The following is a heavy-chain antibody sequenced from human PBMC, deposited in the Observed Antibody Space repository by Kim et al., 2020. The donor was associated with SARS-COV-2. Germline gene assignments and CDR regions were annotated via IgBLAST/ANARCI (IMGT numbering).Heavy chain of an antibody. J-gene: IGHJ6*02. V-gene: IGHV4-39*07. CDR1: GGSISSSSYY. CDR2: IYYSGST. D-gene: IGHD3-9*01. Sequence: SETLSLTCTVSGGSISSSSYYWGWIRQPPGKGLEWIGNIYYSGSTYYNPSLKSRVTISVDTSKNQFSLKLNSVTAADTAVYYCARDKPPPNYDILTGEPFYYYYDMDVWGQGTTVTVSS. CDR3: ARDKPPPNYDILTGEPFYYYYDMDV.